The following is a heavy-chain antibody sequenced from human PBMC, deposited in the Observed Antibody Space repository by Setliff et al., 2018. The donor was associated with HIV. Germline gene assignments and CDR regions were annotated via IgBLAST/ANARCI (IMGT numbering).Heavy chain of an antibody. J-gene: IGHJ4*02. D-gene: IGHD2-15*01. V-gene: IGHV1-69*05. CDR3: ARDDPDCSGGSCPFDY. CDR2: IIPIFGTA. CDR1: GGTFSSYP. Sequence: SVKVSCKASGGTFSSYPISWVRQAPGQGLEWMGGIIPIFGTANYAQKFQGRVTITTDESTSTAYMELSSLRSEDTAVYYCARDDPDCSGGSCPFDYWGQGTLVTVSS.